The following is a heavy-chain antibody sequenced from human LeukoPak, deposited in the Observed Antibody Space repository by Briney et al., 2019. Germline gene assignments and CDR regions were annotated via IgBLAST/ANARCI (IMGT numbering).Heavy chain of an antibody. D-gene: IGHD3-16*02. CDR2: INPNSGGT. V-gene: IGHV1-2*02. CDR1: GYTFTGYY. CDR3: ARDQYDYVWGSYRYTDY. J-gene: IGHJ4*02. Sequence: ASVKVSCKASGYTFTGYYMHWVRQAPGQGLEWMGWINPNSGGTNYAQKFQGRVTMTRDTSISTAYMELSRLRSDDTAVYYCARDQYDYVWGSYRYTDYWGQGTLVTVSS.